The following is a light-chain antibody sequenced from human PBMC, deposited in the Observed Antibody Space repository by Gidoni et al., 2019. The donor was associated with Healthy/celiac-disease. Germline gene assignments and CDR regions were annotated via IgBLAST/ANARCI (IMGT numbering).Light chain of an antibody. CDR1: QSVSSSY. Sequence: EIVLTQSPGTLSLSPGERATLPCRASQSVSSSYVAWYQQTPGQAPRLLIYGASSRATGIPDRFSGSGSGTDFTLTISRLEPEDFAVYYCQQYGSSRGTFGPGTKVDIK. J-gene: IGKJ3*01. V-gene: IGKV3-20*01. CDR2: GAS. CDR3: QQYGSSRGT.